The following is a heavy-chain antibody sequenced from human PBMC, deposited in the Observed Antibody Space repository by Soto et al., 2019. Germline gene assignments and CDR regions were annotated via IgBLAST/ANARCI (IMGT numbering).Heavy chain of an antibody. CDR1: GGSTNSGDSY. D-gene: IGHD3-3*02. V-gene: IGHV4-30-4*01. CDR3: ARVAPRKLTHPFYGMDV. J-gene: IGHJ6*02. Sequence: SETLSLTCTVSGGSTNSGDSYWSWTRQPPGKGLEWIGYIYHSGTTYYNPSLKSRVTISLDMSKNQFSLRLSSVIAADTAMYWCARVAPRKLTHPFYGMDVWGQGTTVTVSS. CDR2: IYHSGTT.